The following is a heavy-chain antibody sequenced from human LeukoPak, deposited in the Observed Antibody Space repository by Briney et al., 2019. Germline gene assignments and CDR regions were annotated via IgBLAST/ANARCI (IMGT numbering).Heavy chain of an antibody. CDR2: INPSGGST. Sequence: ASVKVSCKASGYTFTSYYMHWVRQAPGQGLEWMGIINPSGGSTSYAQKFQGRVTMTRDTSTSTVYMELSSLRSEDTAVYYCARGRIVGARSDLVDYWGQGTLVTVSS. V-gene: IGHV1-46*01. CDR3: ARGRIVGARSDLVDY. J-gene: IGHJ4*02. CDR1: GYTFTSYY. D-gene: IGHD1-26*01.